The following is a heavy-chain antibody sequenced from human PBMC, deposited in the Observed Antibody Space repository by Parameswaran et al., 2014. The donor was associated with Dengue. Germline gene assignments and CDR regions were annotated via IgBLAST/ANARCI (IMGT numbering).Heavy chain of an antibody. D-gene: IGHD6-19*01. Sequence: WVRQAPGQGLEWMGWMNPNSGNTGYAQKFQGRVTMTRNTSISTAYMELSSLRSEDTAVYYCAREVVAVAGIVFDYWGQGTLVTVSS. CDR3: AREVVAVAGIVFDY. J-gene: IGHJ4*02. V-gene: IGHV1-8*01. CDR2: MNPNSGNT.